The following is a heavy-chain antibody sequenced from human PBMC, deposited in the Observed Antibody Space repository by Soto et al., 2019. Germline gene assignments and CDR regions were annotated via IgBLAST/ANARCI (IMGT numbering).Heavy chain of an antibody. CDR3: ARRTYDSSGYPSGFDY. Sequence: RESLKISCKGSGYSFTRYSISWVRQMPGKGLEWMGRIDPSDSYTNYSPSFQGHVTISADKSISTAYLQWSSLKASDTAMYYCARRTYDSSGYPSGFDYWGQGTLVTVSS. CDR1: GYSFTRYS. J-gene: IGHJ4*02. V-gene: IGHV5-10-1*01. D-gene: IGHD3-22*01. CDR2: IDPSDSYT.